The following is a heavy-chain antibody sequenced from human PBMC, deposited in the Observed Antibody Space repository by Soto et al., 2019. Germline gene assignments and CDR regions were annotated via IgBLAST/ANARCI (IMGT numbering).Heavy chain of an antibody. CDR1: GFTFSGSA. V-gene: IGHV3-73*01. Sequence: GGSLRLPCAASGFTFSGSAMHWVRQASGKGLEWVGRIRSKANSYATAYAASVKGRFTISRDDSKNTAYLQMNSLKTEDTAVYYCTTGIVVVIPSGMDVWGQGTTVTVSS. CDR3: TTGIVVVIPSGMDV. CDR2: IRSKANSYAT. D-gene: IGHD3-22*01. J-gene: IGHJ6*02.